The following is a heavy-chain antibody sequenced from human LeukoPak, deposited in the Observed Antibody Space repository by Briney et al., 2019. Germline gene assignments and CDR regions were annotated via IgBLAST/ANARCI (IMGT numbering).Heavy chain of an antibody. D-gene: IGHD3-10*01. J-gene: IGHJ4*02. Sequence: PGGSLRLSCAASGFTFSSYGMHRVRQAPGKGLEWVAFIRYDGSNKYYADSVKGRFTISRDNSKNTLYLQMNSLRAEDTAVYYCAKVADYYYGSGSYGPFDYWGQGTLVTVSS. CDR1: GFTFSSYG. V-gene: IGHV3-30*02. CDR3: AKVADYYYGSGSYGPFDY. CDR2: IRYDGSNK.